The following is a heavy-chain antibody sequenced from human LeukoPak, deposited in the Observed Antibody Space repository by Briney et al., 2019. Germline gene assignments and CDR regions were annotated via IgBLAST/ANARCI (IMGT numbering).Heavy chain of an antibody. J-gene: IGHJ4*02. CDR2: VSAYNGNT. D-gene: IGHD6-13*01. Sequence: VASVKVSCKASGYTFTSYGISWVRQAPGQGLEWMGWVSAYNGNTNYAQKFQGRVTMTEDTSTDTAYMELSSLRSEDTAVYYCATQLVAGVAFDYWGQGTLVTVSS. CDR1: GYTFTSYG. V-gene: IGHV1-18*01. CDR3: ATQLVAGVAFDY.